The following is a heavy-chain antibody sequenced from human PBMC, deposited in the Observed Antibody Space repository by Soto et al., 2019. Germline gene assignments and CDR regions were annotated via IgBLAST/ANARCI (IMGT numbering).Heavy chain of an antibody. D-gene: IGHD1-1*01. CDR2: IYYSGGT. J-gene: IGHJ5*02. CDR3: ARHHEGTTGTTAYNWFDP. Sequence: PSETLSLTCTVSGGSISSYYWSWIRQPPGKGLEWIGYIYYSGGTNYNPSLKSRVTISVDTSKNQFSLKLSSVTAADTAVYYCARHHEGTTGTTAYNWFDPWGQGTLVTVSS. CDR1: GGSISSYY. V-gene: IGHV4-59*08.